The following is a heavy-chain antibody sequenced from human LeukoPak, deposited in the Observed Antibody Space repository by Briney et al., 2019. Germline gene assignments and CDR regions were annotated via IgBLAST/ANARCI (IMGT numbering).Heavy chain of an antibody. D-gene: IGHD3-22*01. V-gene: IGHV3-23*01. CDR1: GFTFDDYA. J-gene: IGHJ4*02. CDR2: ISGSGRST. CDR3: VNLHYDSMPRSPH. Sequence: QPGGSLRLSCAASGFTFDDYAMHWVRQAPGKGLEWVSAISGSGRSTYYADSVKGRFTISRDNSKNTLYLQMNSLRAEDTALYYCVNLHYDSMPRSPHWGQGTLVTVSS.